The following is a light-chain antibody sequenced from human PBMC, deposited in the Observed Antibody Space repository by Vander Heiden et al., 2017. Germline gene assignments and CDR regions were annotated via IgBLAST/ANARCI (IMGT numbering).Light chain of an antibody. CDR2: STN. CDR3: VLYMGSGIWV. V-gene: IGLV8-61*01. J-gene: IGLJ3*02. Sequence: QTVVTQEPSFSVSPGGTVTITFGLSSGSVSTRYYPSWYQQTPGQAPRTLIYSTNTRSSGVPDRFSGSILGNKAALTITGAQADDESDYYCVLYMGSGIWVFGGGTKLTVL. CDR1: SGSVSTRYY.